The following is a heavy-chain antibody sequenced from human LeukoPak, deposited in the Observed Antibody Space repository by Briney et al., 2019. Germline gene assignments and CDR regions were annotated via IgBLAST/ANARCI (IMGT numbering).Heavy chain of an antibody. CDR2: ISIYNGNT. V-gene: IGHV1-18*01. D-gene: IGHD3-3*01. Sequence: EASVKVSCKASGYTFTNYGISWVRQAPGQGLEWMGWISIYNGNTDYAQKLRGRVTMTTDTSTSTAYMELRSLGSDDTAVYYCARITYDFWSGYYMPDDPWGQGTLVTVSS. CDR3: ARITYDFWSGYYMPDDP. CDR1: GYTFTNYG. J-gene: IGHJ5*02.